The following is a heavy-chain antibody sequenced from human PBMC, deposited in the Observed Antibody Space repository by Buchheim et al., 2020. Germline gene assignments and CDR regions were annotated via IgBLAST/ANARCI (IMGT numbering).Heavy chain of an antibody. CDR2: INSDGRST. CDR1: GFTFSRYW. D-gene: IGHD3-22*01. V-gene: IGHV3-74*01. CDR3: ASTYDYDTSGYYPFDY. Sequence: EVQLVESGGGSVQPGGSLRLSCAGSGFTFSRYWMHWVRQAPGKRLVWVSRINSDGRSTTYADSVKGRFTISRDNAKKTLFLQMNSLRAEDTAVYYCASTYDYDTSGYYPFDYWGQGTL. J-gene: IGHJ4*02.